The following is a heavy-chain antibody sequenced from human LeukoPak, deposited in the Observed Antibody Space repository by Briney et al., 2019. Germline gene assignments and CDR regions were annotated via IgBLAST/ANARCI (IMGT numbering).Heavy chain of an antibody. Sequence: GASVKVSCKASGYTFTSYDINWVRQATGQGLEWMGWMNPNSGNTGYAQKFQGRVTMTRNTSISTAYMELSSLRSGDTAVYYCARGRWGIAAAGTLNWFDPWGQGTLVTVSS. CDR2: MNPNSGNT. CDR1: GYTFTSYD. D-gene: IGHD6-13*01. CDR3: ARGRWGIAAAGTLNWFDP. J-gene: IGHJ5*02. V-gene: IGHV1-8*01.